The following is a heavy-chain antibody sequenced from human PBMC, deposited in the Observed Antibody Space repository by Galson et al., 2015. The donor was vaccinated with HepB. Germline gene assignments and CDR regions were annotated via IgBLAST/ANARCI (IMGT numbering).Heavy chain of an antibody. D-gene: IGHD3-9*01. V-gene: IGHV6-1*01. CDR1: GDSVSSNSAA. Sequence: CAISGDSVSSNSAAWNWIRQSPSRGLEWLGRTYYRSKWYNDYAVSVKSRITINPDTSKNQFSLQLNSVTPEDTAVYYCARNYDILTGYYNHSVTESIKNPCLEASRHSPPHGALLPPQGVNHSGYYYYMDVWGKGTTVTVSS. CDR2: TYYRSKWYN. CDR3: ARNYDILTGYYNHSVTESIKNPCLEASRHSPPHGALLPPQGVNHSGYYYYMDV. J-gene: IGHJ6*03.